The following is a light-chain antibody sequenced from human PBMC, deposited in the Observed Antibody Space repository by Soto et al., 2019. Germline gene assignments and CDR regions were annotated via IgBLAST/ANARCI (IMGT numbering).Light chain of an antibody. J-gene: IGKJ1*01. CDR3: KQYGIFRT. CDR1: QSISTW. Sequence: DIQMTQSPSTLSASVGDRVTITCRASQSISTWLAWYQQRPGSAPRLLIYDAYRLESGVPSRFSGSGSGTEFTLTISSLQPEDFASYYCKQYGIFRTFGQGTKV. CDR2: DAY. V-gene: IGKV1-5*01.